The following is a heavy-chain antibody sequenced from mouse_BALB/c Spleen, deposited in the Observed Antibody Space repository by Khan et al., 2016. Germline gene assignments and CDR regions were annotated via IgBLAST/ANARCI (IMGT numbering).Heavy chain of an antibody. J-gene: IGHJ2*01. D-gene: IGHD1-1*01. CDR1: GYTFTNYG. CDR2: INTYTGEP. Sequence: QIQLVQSGPELKKPGETVKISCKASGYTFTNYGMNWVKQAPGKGLKWMGWINTYTGEPTYADDFKGRFAFSLETSASTAYLQINNLKNEDTATYFSATSLRYGSGAYYFDCWGQDTTLTVSS. V-gene: IGHV9-3-1*01. CDR3: ATSLRYGSGAYYFDC.